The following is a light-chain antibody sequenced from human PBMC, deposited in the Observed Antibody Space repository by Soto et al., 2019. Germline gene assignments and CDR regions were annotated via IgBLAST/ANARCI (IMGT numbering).Light chain of an antibody. CDR2: EGT. Sequence: QAVLTQPASVSGSSGQSVAISCTGTSSDIGHYKFVSWFQQHPGKAPKLLIFEGTNRPSGVSNRFSGSKSGNTASLTISGLQAEDEAIYFCSSSTNTNALVIFGGGTKVTVL. V-gene: IGLV2-14*01. CDR3: SSSTNTNALVI. CDR1: SSDIGHYKF. J-gene: IGLJ2*01.